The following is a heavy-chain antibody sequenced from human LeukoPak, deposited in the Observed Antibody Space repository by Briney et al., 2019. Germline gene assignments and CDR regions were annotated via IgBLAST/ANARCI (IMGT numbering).Heavy chain of an antibody. CDR1: GYTFTSYG. J-gene: IGHJ4*02. D-gene: IGHD5-12*01. Sequence: ASVKVSCKASGYTFTSYGISWVRQAPGQGLEWMGWISAYNGNTNYAQKLQGRVTMTTDTSTSTAYMELRSLRSDDTAVYYCARDLWQKIVLGGYDLRPPLDYWGQGTLVTVSS. CDR2: ISAYNGNT. V-gene: IGHV1-18*01. CDR3: ARDLWQKIVLGGYDLRPPLDY.